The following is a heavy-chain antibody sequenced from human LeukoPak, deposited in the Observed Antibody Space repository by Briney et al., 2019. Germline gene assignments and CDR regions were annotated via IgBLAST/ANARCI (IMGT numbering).Heavy chain of an antibody. D-gene: IGHD4-17*01. CDR2: INPNSGGT. Sequence: VASLKVSCKASGFTFTGYYMHWVRQAPGQGLEWMGWINPNSGGTNYAQKFQGRVTMTRDTSISTAYMELSRLRSDDTAVYYCARDLWAAVTTSSDYWGQGTLVTVSS. J-gene: IGHJ4*02. CDR3: ARDLWAAVTTSSDY. V-gene: IGHV1-2*02. CDR1: GFTFTGYY.